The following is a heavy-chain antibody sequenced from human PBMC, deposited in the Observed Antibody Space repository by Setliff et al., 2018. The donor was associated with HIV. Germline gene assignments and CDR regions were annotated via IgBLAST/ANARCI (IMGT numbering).Heavy chain of an antibody. Sequence: SETLSLTCDVSGGSISSGGYSWSWIRQPPGKGLEWIGYIYHRGSTYYNPSLKSRVIISVDRSKNQFSLKLSSVTAADTAVYYCARAPLEYSGYDYLRYFDYWGQGTLVTVSS. J-gene: IGHJ4*02. V-gene: IGHV4-30-2*01. CDR1: GGSISSGGYS. D-gene: IGHD5-12*01. CDR2: IYHRGST. CDR3: ARAPLEYSGYDYLRYFDY.